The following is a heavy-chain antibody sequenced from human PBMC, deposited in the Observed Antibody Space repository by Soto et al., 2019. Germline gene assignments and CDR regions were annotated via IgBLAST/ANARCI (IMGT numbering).Heavy chain of an antibody. D-gene: IGHD6-19*01. J-gene: IGHJ2*01. CDR1: GFSFSNYA. Sequence: QVQLVESGGGVVQPGRSLRLSCVASGFSFSNYAMHWVRQAPGTGLEWMSVISNDGSNEDYADSVKGRFTIFRDNSKDTLDLQMHSLRAEDTAVYYCARPYISGWYWYFDLWGRGTLVTVSS. CDR3: ARPYISGWYWYFDL. CDR2: ISNDGSNE. V-gene: IGHV3-30-3*01.